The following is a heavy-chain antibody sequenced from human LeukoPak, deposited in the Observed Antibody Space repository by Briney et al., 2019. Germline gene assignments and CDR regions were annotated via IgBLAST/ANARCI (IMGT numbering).Heavy chain of an antibody. V-gene: IGHV4-39*07. CDR2: IFYNGGP. CDR3: ASYSGIYSAFEI. D-gene: IGHD1-26*01. CDR1: GDSITNSNYY. Sequence: SETLSLTCTASGDSITNSNYYWGWVRQSPGRGLEWLGDIFYNGGPYYNPSFKSRVVISVDTSKNHFSLTLNAVTAADTAVYHCASYSGIYSAFEIWSQGTLVTVSS. J-gene: IGHJ3*02.